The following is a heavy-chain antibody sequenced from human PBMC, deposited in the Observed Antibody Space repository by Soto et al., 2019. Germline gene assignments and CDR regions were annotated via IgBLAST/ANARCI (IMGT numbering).Heavy chain of an antibody. CDR2: IYHSGST. J-gene: IGHJ6*02. V-gene: IGHV4-4*02. CDR3: ARVPRYSSSWPNGMDV. D-gene: IGHD6-13*01. Sequence: QVQLQESGPGLVKPSGTLSLTCAVSGASISSSNWWSWVRQPPGKGLEWIGEIYHSGSTNYNPSLKSLVTISVDKSKNQFSLKLSSVTAADTAVYYCARVPRYSSSWPNGMDVWGQGTTVTVSS. CDR1: GASISSSNW.